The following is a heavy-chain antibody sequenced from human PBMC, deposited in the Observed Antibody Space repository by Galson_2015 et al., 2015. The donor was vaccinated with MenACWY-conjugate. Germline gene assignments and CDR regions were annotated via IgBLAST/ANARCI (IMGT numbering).Heavy chain of an antibody. CDR1: GYSFTNYW. D-gene: IGHD1-26*01. Sequence: QSGAEVKKPGESLKISCKGSGYSFTNYWIAWVRQMPGKGQEWVGLIDPVNSNIRYSPSFQGQVTISADESISTAYLQWSSLKASDTATYYCARHPPGGRGMDVWGQGTTVTVSS. V-gene: IGHV5-51*01. CDR2: IDPVNSNI. J-gene: IGHJ6*02. CDR3: ARHPPGGRGMDV.